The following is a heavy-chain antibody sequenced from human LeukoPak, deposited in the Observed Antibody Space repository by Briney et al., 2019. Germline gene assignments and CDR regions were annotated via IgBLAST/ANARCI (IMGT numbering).Heavy chain of an antibody. J-gene: IGHJ6*03. V-gene: IGHV3-74*01. D-gene: IGHD3-3*01. Sequence: GGSLRLSCAASGFTFSSYWMHWVRQAPGKGLVWVSRINSDGSSTSYADSVKGRFTISRDNAKNTLYLQMNSLRAEDTAVYYCARDGSDFWSGYYYYYYYMDVWGKGTTVTVSS. CDR2: INSDGSST. CDR3: ARDGSDFWSGYYYYYYYMDV. CDR1: GFTFSSYW.